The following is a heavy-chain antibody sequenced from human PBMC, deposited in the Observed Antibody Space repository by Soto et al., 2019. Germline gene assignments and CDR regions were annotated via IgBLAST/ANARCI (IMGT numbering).Heavy chain of an antibody. J-gene: IGHJ4*02. Sequence: SETQSLTCAVYGGSFRGYYWSWIRQPPGKGLEWIGEINHSGSTNYNPSLKSRVTISVDTSKNQFSLKLSSVTAADTAVYYCARGRGSITMVRGVNWLNYWGQGTLVTVSS. CDR1: GGSFRGYY. V-gene: IGHV4-34*01. CDR3: ARGRGSITMVRGVNWLNY. CDR2: INHSGST. D-gene: IGHD3-10*01.